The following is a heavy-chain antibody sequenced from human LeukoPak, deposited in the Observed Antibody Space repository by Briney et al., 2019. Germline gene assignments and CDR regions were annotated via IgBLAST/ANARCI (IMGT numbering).Heavy chain of an antibody. CDR3: ARLLGHCSGGSCYSIRFDY. D-gene: IGHD2-15*01. Sequence: GGSLRLSCAASGFTFSSYWMSWVRQAPGKGLEWVANIKQDGSEKYYVDSVKGRLTISRDNAKNSLYLQMNSLRAEDTAVYYCARLLGHCSGGSCYSIRFDYWGQGTLVTVSS. V-gene: IGHV3-7*01. CDR2: IKQDGSEK. CDR1: GFTFSSYW. J-gene: IGHJ4*02.